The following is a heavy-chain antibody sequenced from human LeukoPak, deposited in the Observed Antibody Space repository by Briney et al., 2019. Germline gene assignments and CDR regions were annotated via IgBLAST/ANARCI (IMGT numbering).Heavy chain of an antibody. D-gene: IGHD2-8*01. V-gene: IGHV3-21*01. J-gene: IGHJ6*02. CDR3: ARGMYLAYGMDV. CDR2: ISSSSSYI. Sequence: GGSLRLSCAASGFTFSSYSMNWVRQAPGKGLEWVSSISSSSSYIYYADSVKGRFTISRDNAKNSLYLQMNSLRAEDTAVYYCARGMYLAYGMDVWGQGTTVTVSS. CDR1: GFTFSSYS.